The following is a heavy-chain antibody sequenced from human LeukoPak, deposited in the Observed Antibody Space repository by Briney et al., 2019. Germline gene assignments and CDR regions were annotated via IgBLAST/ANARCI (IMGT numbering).Heavy chain of an antibody. J-gene: IGHJ4*02. CDR1: GITFSNYA. CDR3: AGRVTGYSSGYVY. CDR2: ISGSAHKI. V-gene: IGHV3-23*01. Sequence: GGSLRLSCVASGITFSNYAVSWVRQAPEKGLDWVSVISGSAHKIRYADSVKGRFTISRDNSENIVYLQMNNLRAEDTAVYYCAGRVTGYSSGYVYWGQGALVTVSS. D-gene: IGHD5-18*01.